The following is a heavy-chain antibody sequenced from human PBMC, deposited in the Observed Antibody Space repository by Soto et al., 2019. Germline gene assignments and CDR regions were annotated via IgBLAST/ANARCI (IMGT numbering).Heavy chain of an antibody. Sequence: SETLSVTCTVSGGSISSSGYYWSWLRQHPGKGLEWIGYIYDSGSTYYNPSLRSRVSISIDTSKNQFSLKLRSMTAADTALYYCARDVPYYYDNPGTDQNLLASWAQGNLVIVS. D-gene: IGHD3-22*01. J-gene: IGHJ1*01. CDR1: GGSISSSGYY. CDR2: IYDSGST. CDR3: ARDVPYYYDNPGTDQNLLAS. V-gene: IGHV4-31*03.